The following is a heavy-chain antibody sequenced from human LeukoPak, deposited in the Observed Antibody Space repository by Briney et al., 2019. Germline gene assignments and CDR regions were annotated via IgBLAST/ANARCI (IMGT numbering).Heavy chain of an antibody. V-gene: IGHV3-21*01. CDR1: GFTFSSYS. Sequence: GGYLRLSCAASGFTFSSYSMNWVRQAPGKGLEWVSSISSSSSYIYYADSVKGRFTISRDNAKNSLYLQMNSLRAEDTAVYYCARGPGIAAAGMGGYWGQGTLVTVSS. D-gene: IGHD6-13*01. J-gene: IGHJ4*02. CDR3: ARGPGIAAAGMGGY. CDR2: ISSSSSYI.